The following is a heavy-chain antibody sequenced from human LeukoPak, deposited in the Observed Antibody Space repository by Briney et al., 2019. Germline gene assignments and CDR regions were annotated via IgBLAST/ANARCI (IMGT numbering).Heavy chain of an antibody. D-gene: IGHD3-3*01. J-gene: IGHJ5*02. CDR2: IKSKTDGGII. CDR1: GFTFSNAW. CDR3: AREIGYDFWTRANWFDP. V-gene: IGHV3-15*01. Sequence: GGSLRLSCTASGFTFSNAWMAWVRQAPGKGLEWVGRIKSKTDGGIIDYAAPVKGRFTISRDDSKNTLYLQMNSLRAEDTAVYYCAREIGYDFWTRANWFDPWGQGTLVTVSS.